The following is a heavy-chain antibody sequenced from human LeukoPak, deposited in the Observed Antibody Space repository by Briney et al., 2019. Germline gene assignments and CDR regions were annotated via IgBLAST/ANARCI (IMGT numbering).Heavy chain of an antibody. D-gene: IGHD6-13*01. J-gene: IGHJ4*02. CDR3: ARRRIAAAGTGFDY. V-gene: IGHV3-48*04. CDR1: GFTFSSYS. CDR2: ISSSSSTI. Sequence: GGSLRLSCAASGFTFSSYSMNWVRQAPGKGLEWVSYISSSSSTIYYADSVKGRFTISRDNAKDSLYLQMNSLRAEDTAVYYCARRRIAAAGTGFDYWGQGTLVTVSS.